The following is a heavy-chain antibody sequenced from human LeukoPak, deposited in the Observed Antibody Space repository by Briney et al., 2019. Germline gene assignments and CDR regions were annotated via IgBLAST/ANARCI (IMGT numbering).Heavy chain of an antibody. V-gene: IGHV4-4*07. D-gene: IGHD5-18*01. CDR2: IYTSGST. J-gene: IGHJ6*04. CDR3: ARVGGLQVGWMVRPRTHMDV. Sequence: PSETLSLTCTVSGGSISSYYWSWLRQPAGKGLEWIGRIYTSGSTNYNPSLKSRVTMSVDTSKNQFSLKLSSVTAADTAVYYCARVGGLQVGWMVRPRTHMDVWGKGTTVTVSS. CDR1: GGSISSYY.